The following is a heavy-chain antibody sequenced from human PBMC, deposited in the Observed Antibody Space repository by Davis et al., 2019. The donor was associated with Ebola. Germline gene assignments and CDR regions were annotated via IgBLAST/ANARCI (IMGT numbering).Heavy chain of an antibody. CDR2: VNHVGYT. Sequence: GSLRLSCSVSGGSFTGYVWSWVRQSPRKGLEWPGEVNHVGYTKYNPSLNSRVTISVDTSRNRFSLRLNSVTAADTAVYYCARATLTSVSDSGLGYNYFAPWGQGTLVTVSS. V-gene: IGHV4-34*01. CDR3: ARATLTSVSDSGLGYNYFAP. CDR1: GGSFTGYV. D-gene: IGHD4-17*01. J-gene: IGHJ5*02.